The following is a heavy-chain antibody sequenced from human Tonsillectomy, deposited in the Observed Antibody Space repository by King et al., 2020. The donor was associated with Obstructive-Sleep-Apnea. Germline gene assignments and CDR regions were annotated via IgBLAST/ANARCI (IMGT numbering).Heavy chain of an antibody. J-gene: IGHJ4*02. D-gene: IGHD3-22*01. V-gene: IGHV3-15*01. CDR1: GFGFSDAW. CDR3: ATEFFSNGYNN. CDR2: VKSKIDGGTT. Sequence: VQLVESGGGLVKAGGSLRLSCAGSGFGFSDAWMTWVRQAPGKGLEWVGQVKSKIDGGTTDYAGPVKGRFTISRDDSKNRVFLQMYSLRTDDTAVYYCATEFFSNGYNNWGRGTLVTVST.